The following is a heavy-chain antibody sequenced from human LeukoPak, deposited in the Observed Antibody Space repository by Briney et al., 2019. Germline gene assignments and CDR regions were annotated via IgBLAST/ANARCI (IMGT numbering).Heavy chain of an antibody. CDR2: IWYDGSNK. CDR3: ARDRWNEFDY. J-gene: IGHJ4*02. CDR1: GFTFSSYG. Sequence: GGSLRLSCAASGFTFSSYGMHWVRQAPGKGLGWVAVIWYDGSNKYYADSVKGRFTISRDNSKNTLYLQMNSLRAEDTAVYYCARDRWNEFDYWGQGTLVTVSS. V-gene: IGHV3-33*01. D-gene: IGHD1-1*01.